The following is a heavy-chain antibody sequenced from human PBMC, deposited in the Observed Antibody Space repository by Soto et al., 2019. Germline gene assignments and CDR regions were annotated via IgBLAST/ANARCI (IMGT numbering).Heavy chain of an antibody. V-gene: IGHV3-53*01. CDR1: GFTVSGKKY. CDR2: LYDVDGT. D-gene: IGHD4-17*01. CDR3: ASWHLREHAYDI. Sequence: DVQLVESGGGLIQPGGSLRLSCAASGFTVSGKKYLAWVRQAPGKGLEWVSALYDVDGTYYADSVKGRFTTSADSSKTIVYLQMNGLRPDDTAVYYCASWHLREHAYDIWGQGTAVTVSS. J-gene: IGHJ3*02.